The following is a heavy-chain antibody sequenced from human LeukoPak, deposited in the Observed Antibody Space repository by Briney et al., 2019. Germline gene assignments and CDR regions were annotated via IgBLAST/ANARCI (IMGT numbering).Heavy chain of an antibody. D-gene: IGHD1-26*01. CDR1: GCTFSSYA. CDR2: INPNSGGR. CDR3: ATSPGGYYYYMDV. V-gene: IGHV1-2*02. Sequence: ASVKVSCKASGCTFSSYAISWVRQAPGQGLEWTGWINPNSGGRNYAQKFQGRVTMTRDTSISTAYMELSRLRSDDTAVYYCATSPGGYYYYMDVWGKGTTVTISS. J-gene: IGHJ6*03.